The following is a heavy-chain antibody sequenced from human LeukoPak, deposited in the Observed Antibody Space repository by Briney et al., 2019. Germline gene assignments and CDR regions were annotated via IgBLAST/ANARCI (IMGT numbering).Heavy chain of an antibody. J-gene: IGHJ4*02. V-gene: IGHV3-21*01. CDR2: ISSSSSYI. Sequence: GGSLRLSCAASGFTFSSYSMNWVRQAPGKGLEWVSSISSSSSYIYYADSVKGRFTISRDNAKNSLYLQMNSLRAEDTAVYYCASRHRKWELPDYWGQGTLVTVSS. CDR1: GFTFSSYS. D-gene: IGHD1-26*01. CDR3: ASRHRKWELPDY.